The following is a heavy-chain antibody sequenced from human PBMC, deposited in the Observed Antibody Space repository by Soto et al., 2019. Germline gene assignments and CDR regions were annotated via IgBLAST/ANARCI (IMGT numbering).Heavy chain of an antibody. CDR2: IYYSGST. J-gene: IGHJ4*02. Sequence: SATLSLTCTVSGGSISSSYCSWIRQPPGKGLEWIGYIYYSGSTNYNPSLKSRVTISVDTSKNQFSLKLSSVTAADTAVYYCAREGPDYGDYIFDYWGQGTLVTVSS. CDR1: GGSISSSY. D-gene: IGHD4-17*01. CDR3: AREGPDYGDYIFDY. V-gene: IGHV4-59*01.